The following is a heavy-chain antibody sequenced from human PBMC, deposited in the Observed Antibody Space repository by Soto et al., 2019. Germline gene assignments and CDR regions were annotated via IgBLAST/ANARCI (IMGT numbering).Heavy chain of an antibody. CDR3: ARDPRIGYYDY. D-gene: IGHD3-3*01. CDR1: GYTFTNYA. V-gene: IGHV1-3*01. CDR2: INAGNGDT. Sequence: QVQLVQSGAEVKKPGASVKVSCKASGYTFTNYAIHWVRQAPGQRLEWMGWINAGNGDTAYSQKFQGRVTITRDTSASAAFVELSSLRSEDTAIYYCARDPRIGYYDYWGQGTLVTVSS. J-gene: IGHJ4*02.